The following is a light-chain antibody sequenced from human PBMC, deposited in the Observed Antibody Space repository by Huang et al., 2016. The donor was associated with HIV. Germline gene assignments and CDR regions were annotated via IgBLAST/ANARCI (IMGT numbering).Light chain of an antibody. J-gene: IGKJ5*01. V-gene: IGKV2-28*01. CDR3: MQALQTPRT. Sequence: DIVMTQSPLSLPVTPGEPASISCRSSQSLLHSHGYNYLDWYVQKPGQSPQLLIYLCYNRAAGGPDRFAGSGSVTDFTLKISGVEAEDVGVYYCMQALQTPRTFGQGTRLEIK. CDR1: QSLLHSHGYNY. CDR2: LCY.